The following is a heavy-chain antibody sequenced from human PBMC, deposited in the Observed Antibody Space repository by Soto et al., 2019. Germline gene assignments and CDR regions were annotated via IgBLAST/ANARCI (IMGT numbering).Heavy chain of an antibody. D-gene: IGHD6-19*01. CDR3: ARGGRGGIAVAGPRGTDY. V-gene: IGHV1-69*01. J-gene: IGHJ4*02. Sequence: QVQLVQSGAEVKKPGSSVKVSCKASGGTFSSYAISWVRQAPGQGLEWMGGIIPIFGTANYAQKFQGRVTITADESTSTAYMELSSLRSEDTAVYYCARGGRGGIAVAGPRGTDYWGQGTLVTVSS. CDR1: GGTFSSYA. CDR2: IIPIFGTA.